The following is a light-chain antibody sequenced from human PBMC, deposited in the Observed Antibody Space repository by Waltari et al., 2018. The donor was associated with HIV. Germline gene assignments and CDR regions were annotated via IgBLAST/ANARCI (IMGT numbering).Light chain of an antibody. CDR1: QSLLYSTKNQTF. J-gene: IGKJ1*01. CDR3: QQYYHTLWK. CDR2: WAS. V-gene: IGKV4-1*01. Sequence: DIVMTQSPDSLAVSLGERATINCKSSQSLLYSTKNQTFLAWYQQKPRQPPKLLIYWASVRGSGVPDRFSASGSETDFTLTINSLQAEDVALYYCQQYYHTLWKFGRGTKVEIK.